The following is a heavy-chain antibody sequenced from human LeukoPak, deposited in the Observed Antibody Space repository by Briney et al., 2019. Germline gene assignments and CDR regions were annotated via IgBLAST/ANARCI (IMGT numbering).Heavy chain of an antibody. CDR1: GFTFSSYE. J-gene: IGHJ6*03. Sequence: PGGSLRLSCAASGFTFSSYEMNWVRQAPGKGLEWVSYISSSGGTIYYADSVKGRFTISRDNAKNSLYLQMNSLRAEDTAVYYCARAFQELSQLYYYYYMDVWGKGTTVTVSS. CDR3: ARAFQELSQLYYYYYMDV. V-gene: IGHV3-48*03. D-gene: IGHD6-13*01. CDR2: ISSSGGTI.